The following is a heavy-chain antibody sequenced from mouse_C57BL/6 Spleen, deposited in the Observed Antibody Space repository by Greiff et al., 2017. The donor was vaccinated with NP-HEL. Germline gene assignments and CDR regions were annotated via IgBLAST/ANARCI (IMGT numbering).Heavy chain of an antibody. CDR2: INPYNGGT. D-gene: IGHD2-1*01. J-gene: IGHJ4*01. CDR1: GYTFTDYY. V-gene: IGHV1-19*01. CDR3: ARGEDDGNLYAMDY. Sequence: EVKLMESGPVLVKPGASVKMSCKASGYTFTDYYMNWVKQSHGKSLEWIGVINPYNGGTSYNQKFKGKATLTVDKSSSTAYMELNSLTSEDSAVDYCARGEDDGNLYAMDYWGQGTSVTVSS.